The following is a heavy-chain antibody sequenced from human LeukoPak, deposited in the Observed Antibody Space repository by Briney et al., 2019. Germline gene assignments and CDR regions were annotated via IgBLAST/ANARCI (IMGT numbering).Heavy chain of an antibody. J-gene: IGHJ5*02. CDR3: ARVDGWAYSGYDAFAFLRAP. Sequence: KPSETLSLTCAVYGGSFSGYYWSWIRQPPGKGLEWIGRVSHTGSTDYNPSLRSRVIVSVDTSKDQFSLKLSSVTAADTAVYYCARVDGWAYSGYDAFAFLRAPWGQGTLVTVSS. V-gene: IGHV4-34*01. CDR1: GGSFSGYY. D-gene: IGHD5-12*01. CDR2: VSHTGST.